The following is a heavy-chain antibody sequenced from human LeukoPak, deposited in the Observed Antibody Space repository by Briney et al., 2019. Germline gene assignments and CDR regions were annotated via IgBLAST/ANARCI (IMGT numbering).Heavy chain of an antibody. CDR1: GFTFSTYA. CDR2: ISGSGGST. V-gene: IGHV3-23*01. J-gene: IGHJ4*02. Sequence: GGSRRLSCAASGFTFSTYAMSWVRQAPGKGLEWVSGISGSGGSTYYADSVKGRFTISRDNSKNTLYLQMNSLRAEDTAVYYCAKYRSVTTSYFDYWGQGTLVTVSS. CDR3: AKYRSVTTSYFDY. D-gene: IGHD4-17*01.